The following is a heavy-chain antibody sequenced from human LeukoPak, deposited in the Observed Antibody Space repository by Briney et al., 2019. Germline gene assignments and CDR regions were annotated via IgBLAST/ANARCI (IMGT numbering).Heavy chain of an antibody. CDR1: GYTFTSYD. J-gene: IGHJ3*02. CDR2: INPNSGGT. V-gene: IGHV1-2*04. D-gene: IGHD1-1*01. Sequence: GASVKVSCRASGYTFTSYDINWVRQAPGQGLEWMGWINPNSGGTNYAQKFQGWVTMTRDTSISTAYMELSRLRSDDTAVYYCARGGRPVTVLAAFDIWGQGTMVTVSS. CDR3: ARGGRPVTVLAAFDI.